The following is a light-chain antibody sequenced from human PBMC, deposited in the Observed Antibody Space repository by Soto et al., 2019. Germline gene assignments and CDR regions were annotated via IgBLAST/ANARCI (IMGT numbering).Light chain of an antibody. CDR1: QSVSYY. V-gene: IGKV3-11*01. CDR3: QQRINGPPIT. J-gene: IGKJ5*01. CDR2: DAS. Sequence: EIVLTQSPGTLSVSHGERATLSCRASQSVSYYLAWYQQKPGQAPRLLIYDASSRATGVPDRFSGSGSGTDFTLTISCLEPEDFAVYYCQQRINGPPITFCQGTRLEIK.